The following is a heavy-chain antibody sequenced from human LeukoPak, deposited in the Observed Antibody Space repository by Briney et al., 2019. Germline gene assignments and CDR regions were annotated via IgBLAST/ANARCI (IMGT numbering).Heavy chain of an antibody. CDR3: ARACQIVGAINWFDP. D-gene: IGHD1-26*01. V-gene: IGHV4-39*07. J-gene: IGHJ5*02. CDR2: IYYSGST. Sequence: SETLSLTCTVSGGSISSSSYYWGWVRQPPGKGLEWIGSIYYSGSTYYNPSLKSRVTISVDTSKNQFSLKLSSVTAADTAVYYCARACQIVGAINWFDPWGQGTLVTVSS. CDR1: GGSISSSSYY.